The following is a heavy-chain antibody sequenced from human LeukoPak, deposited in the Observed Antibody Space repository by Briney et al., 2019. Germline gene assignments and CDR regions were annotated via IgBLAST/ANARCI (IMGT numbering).Heavy chain of an antibody. CDR2: MNPNSGNT. D-gene: IGHD4-17*01. J-gene: IGHJ2*01. V-gene: IGHV1-8*01. Sequence: ASVKVSCKASGYTFTSYDINWVRQATGQGLEWMGWMNPNSGNTGYAQKFQGRVTMTRNTSISTAYMELSSLRSEDTAVYYCARLNEVTKYWYFDLWGRGTLVTVSS. CDR1: GYTFTSYD. CDR3: ARLNEVTKYWYFDL.